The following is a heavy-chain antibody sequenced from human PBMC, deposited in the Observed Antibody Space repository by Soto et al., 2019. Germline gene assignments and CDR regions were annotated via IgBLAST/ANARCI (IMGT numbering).Heavy chain of an antibody. V-gene: IGHV3-23*01. CDR2: ISGGGGST. CDR1: GFTFSSYG. D-gene: IGHD5-18*01. CDR3: AKVQIGIQLWSDFDY. Sequence: GGSLRLSCAASGFTFSSYGMSWVRQAPGKGLEWVSAISGGGGSTYYADSVKGRFTISRDNSKNTLYLQMNSLRAEDTAVYYCAKVQIGIQLWSDFDYWGQGTLVTVSS. J-gene: IGHJ4*02.